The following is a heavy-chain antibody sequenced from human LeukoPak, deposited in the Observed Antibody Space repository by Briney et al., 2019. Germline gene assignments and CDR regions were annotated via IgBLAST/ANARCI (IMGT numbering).Heavy chain of an antibody. Sequence: GGSLRLSCAASGFTFSSYSIYWVRQAPGKGLEWISSISSSSRYINYADSVKGRFTISRDNAKNSLYLQMNSLRAEDTAVYYCARGSHIVVVTAIPEGPFDYWGQGTLVTVSS. J-gene: IGHJ4*02. D-gene: IGHD2-21*02. CDR1: GFTFSSYS. CDR3: ARGSHIVVVTAIPEGPFDY. V-gene: IGHV3-21*01. CDR2: ISSSSRYI.